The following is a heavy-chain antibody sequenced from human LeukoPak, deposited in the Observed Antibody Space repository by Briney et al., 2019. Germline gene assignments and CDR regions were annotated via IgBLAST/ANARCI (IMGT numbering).Heavy chain of an antibody. V-gene: IGHV1-2*02. Sequence: SSVKVSCKASGYTFTDYYMHWVRQAPGQGPEWMGWINSNSGATNYAQKFQGRVTMTRDTSISTVYMELSSLRSDDTAVYYCARGRDRGASTPFDYWGQGTLVTVSS. CDR2: INSNSGAT. D-gene: IGHD1-26*01. CDR3: ARGRDRGASTPFDY. CDR1: GYTFTDYY. J-gene: IGHJ4*02.